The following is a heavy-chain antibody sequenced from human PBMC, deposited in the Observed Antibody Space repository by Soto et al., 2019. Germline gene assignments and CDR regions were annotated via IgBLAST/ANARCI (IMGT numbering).Heavy chain of an antibody. CDR2: MNPNSGNT. V-gene: IGHV1-8*01. Sequence: QVQLVQSGAEVKKPGASVKVSCKASGYTFTSYDINWVRQATGQGLEWMGWMNPNSGNTGYAENFQGRVTMTRNTSIDTTYMELGSLRSEDTAVYFCTAGGRRGVSSSFGYWGQGTLVTVSS. CDR3: TAGGRRGVSSSFGY. D-gene: IGHD6-6*01. CDR1: GYTFTSYD. J-gene: IGHJ4*02.